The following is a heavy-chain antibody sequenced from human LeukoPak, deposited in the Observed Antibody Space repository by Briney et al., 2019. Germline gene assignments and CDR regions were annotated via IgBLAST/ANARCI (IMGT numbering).Heavy chain of an antibody. V-gene: IGHV3-20*04. CDR1: GFIFDEYG. J-gene: IGHJ4*02. CDR2: IHWNGGRT. CDR3: ARVEASGYDYGAFDY. Sequence: GGSLRLSCAASGFIFDEYGMSWVRQAPGKGLEWVAGIHWNGGRTEYADSVKGRFTISRDNAKNSLYLQMNSLRAEDTAVYYCARVEASGYDYGAFDYWGQGTLVTVSS. D-gene: IGHD5-12*01.